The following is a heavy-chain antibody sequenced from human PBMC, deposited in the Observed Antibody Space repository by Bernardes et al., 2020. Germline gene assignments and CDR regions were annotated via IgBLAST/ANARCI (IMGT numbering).Heavy chain of an antibody. J-gene: IGHJ4*02. V-gene: IGHV3-74*01. CDR2: INGEGTTT. CDR3: ARGGQVAALDY. CDR1: AFTFSTYW. D-gene: IGHD6-19*01. Sequence: GGTLRLSCTASAFTFSTYWMHWVRKAPGTGLVWVSRINGEGTTTGYADSVKGRFTISRDNAKNTLYLQMSGLRVEDTAVYYCARGGQVAALDYWGQGTPVSVSS.